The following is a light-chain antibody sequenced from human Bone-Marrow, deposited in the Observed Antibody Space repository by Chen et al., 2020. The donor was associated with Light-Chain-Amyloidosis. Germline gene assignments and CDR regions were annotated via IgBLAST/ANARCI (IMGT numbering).Light chain of an antibody. V-gene: IGLV2-14*01. CDR2: AVS. CDR3: SSFTSSSSYV. J-gene: IGLJ1*01. CDR1: SGDVWTYNY. Sequence: QSALTQPASVSGSPGPPITISCTGTSGDVWTYNYVSWYQQHPGKAHKVMIYAVSNRPSGVSNRLSGSKAGNTASLNIAGLKAEDEADYYCSSFTSSSSYVFGPGTKVTVL.